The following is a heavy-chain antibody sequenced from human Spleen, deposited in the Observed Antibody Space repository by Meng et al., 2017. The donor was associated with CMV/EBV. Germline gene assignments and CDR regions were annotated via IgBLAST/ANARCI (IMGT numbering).Heavy chain of an antibody. CDR3: AKDLFDTAMVTYYYYYGMDV. CDR1: GLTFSNYA. D-gene: IGHD5-18*01. Sequence: GESLKIYCAASGLTFSNYAMSWVRQAPGKGLEWVSAISGSGGSTYYADSVKGRFTISRDNSKNTLYLQMNSPRAEDTAVYYCAKDLFDTAMVTYYYYYGMDVWGQGTTVTVSS. CDR2: ISGSGGST. J-gene: IGHJ6*02. V-gene: IGHV3-23*01.